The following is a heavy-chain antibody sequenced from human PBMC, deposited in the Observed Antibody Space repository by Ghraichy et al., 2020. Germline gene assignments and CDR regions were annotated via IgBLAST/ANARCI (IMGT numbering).Heavy chain of an antibody. CDR3: ARSPLGSWPDY. Sequence: GESLNISCAASGFIFSDYYMTWIRQAPGKGLEWVSHISGSSSHTNYADSVKGRFTISRDNAKNSLYLQMNSLRADDTAVYFCARSPLGSWPDYWGQGTLVTVSS. CDR2: ISGSSSHT. D-gene: IGHD3-10*01. CDR1: GFIFSDYY. V-gene: IGHV3-11*06. J-gene: IGHJ4*02.